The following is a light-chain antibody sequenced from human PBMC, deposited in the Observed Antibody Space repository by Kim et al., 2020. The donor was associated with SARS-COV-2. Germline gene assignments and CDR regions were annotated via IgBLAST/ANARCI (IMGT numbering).Light chain of an antibody. V-gene: IGKV3-11*01. Sequence: PGERATPSCRASQCVSRYLAWDQQIPGQAPRLRIDDSSNRATGIPARFSGSWSGTDFTLTISSLEPEDFAVYYCQQRSNWPPTWTFGQVTKVDIK. CDR1: QCVSRY. CDR3: QQRSNWPPTWT. CDR2: DSS. J-gene: IGKJ1*01.